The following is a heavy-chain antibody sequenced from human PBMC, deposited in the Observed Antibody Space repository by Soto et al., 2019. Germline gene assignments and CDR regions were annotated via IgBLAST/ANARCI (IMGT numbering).Heavy chain of an antibody. J-gene: IGHJ4*02. D-gene: IGHD6-13*01. V-gene: IGHV5-51*03. CDR1: GYSFTSYW. CDR3: ATRGSVSSSWYLGYYFDY. Sequence: EVQLVQSGAEVKKPGESLKISCKGSGYSFTSYWIGWLRQMPGKGLEWMGIIYPGDSDTRYSPSFQGQVTISADKSISTAYLQWSSLKASDTAMYYCATRGSVSSSWYLGYYFDYWGQGTLVTVSS. CDR2: IYPGDSDT.